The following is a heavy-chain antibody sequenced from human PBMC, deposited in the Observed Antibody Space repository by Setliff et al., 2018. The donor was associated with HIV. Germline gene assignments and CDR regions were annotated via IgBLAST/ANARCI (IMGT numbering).Heavy chain of an antibody. CDR2: IEPSSGGT. D-gene: IGHD2-8*02. CDR3: ARQDHSSVNTGSLYAFDV. CDR1: GYTFTSYY. J-gene: IGHJ3*01. V-gene: IGHV1-2*06. Sequence: ASVKVSCKASGYTFTSYYIHWVRQAPGHELQLMGRIEPSSGGTNYIQKFQGRVTITRDTSIYTVYMELTGLTSDDTAVYYCARQDHSSVNTGSLYAFDVWGQGTMVTVSS.